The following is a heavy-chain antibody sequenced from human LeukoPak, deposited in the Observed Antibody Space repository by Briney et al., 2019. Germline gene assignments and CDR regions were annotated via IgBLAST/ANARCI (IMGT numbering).Heavy chain of an antibody. CDR1: GFTFSSYA. Sequence: GGSLRLSCAASGFTFSSYAKSWVRQVPGKGLEWVSTVSASGSSTYYADSVKGRFTISRDNSKNTVFVQMHSLRAEDTAVYYCAKGSSGSYNPYYFDNWGQGILVTVSS. J-gene: IGHJ4*02. CDR3: AKGSSGSYNPYYFDN. CDR2: VSASGSST. V-gene: IGHV3-23*01. D-gene: IGHD3-10*01.